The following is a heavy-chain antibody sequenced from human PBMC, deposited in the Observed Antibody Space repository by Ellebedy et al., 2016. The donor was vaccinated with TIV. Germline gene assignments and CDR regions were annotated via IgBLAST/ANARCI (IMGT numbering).Heavy chain of an antibody. V-gene: IGHV3-7*01. CDR1: GFNFSLYW. D-gene: IGHD5-12*01. CDR2: IGHDGTQT. Sequence: PGGSLRLSCVASGFNFSLYWMNWVRQAPGKGLEWVANIGHDGTQTFYVDSLKGRFTISRDNAKKSLYLQMNSLRGEDSALYYCARGLNDYGLWGQGTTVIVSS. J-gene: IGHJ3*01. CDR3: ARGLNDYGL.